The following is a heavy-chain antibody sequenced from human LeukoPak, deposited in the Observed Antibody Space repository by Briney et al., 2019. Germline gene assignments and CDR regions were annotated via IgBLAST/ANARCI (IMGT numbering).Heavy chain of an antibody. CDR2: ISGNGAST. J-gene: IGHJ5*02. Sequence: PGGSLRLSCAASGFTLNTYAMSWVRQAPGKGLEWVSGISGNGASTYYADSVKGRFTISRDNSKNTLYLQMSSLTAEDTAVYYCARANSATIPGVDPWGQGTLVTVSS. CDR3: ARANSATIPGVDP. V-gene: IGHV3-23*01. CDR1: GFTLNTYA. D-gene: IGHD1-26*01.